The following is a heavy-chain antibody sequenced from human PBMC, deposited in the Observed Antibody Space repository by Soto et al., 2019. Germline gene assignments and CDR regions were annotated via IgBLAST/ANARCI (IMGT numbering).Heavy chain of an antibody. CDR3: ARGEMATIPTLGYYFDY. V-gene: IGHV5-51*01. J-gene: IGHJ4*02. Sequence: PGESLKISCKGSGYSFTSYWIGWVRQMPGKGLEWMGIIYPGDSDTRYSPSFQGQVTISADKSISTAYLQWSSLKASDTAMYYCARGEMATIPTLGYYFDYWGQGTLVTVSS. CDR1: GYSFTSYW. D-gene: IGHD5-12*01. CDR2: IYPGDSDT.